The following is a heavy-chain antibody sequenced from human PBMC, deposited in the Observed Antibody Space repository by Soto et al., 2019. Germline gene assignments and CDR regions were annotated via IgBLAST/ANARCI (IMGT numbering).Heavy chain of an antibody. CDR3: ARGRGYSYGDYYYGMDV. CDR2: IIPIFGTA. V-gene: IGHV1-69*13. D-gene: IGHD5-18*01. J-gene: IGHJ6*02. CDR1: GGTFSSYA. Sequence: SVKVSCQASGGTFSSYAISWVRQAPGQGLEWMGGIIPIFGTANYAQKFQGRVTITADESTSTAYMELSSLRSEDTAVYYCARGRGYSYGDYYYGMDVWGQGTTVTVSS.